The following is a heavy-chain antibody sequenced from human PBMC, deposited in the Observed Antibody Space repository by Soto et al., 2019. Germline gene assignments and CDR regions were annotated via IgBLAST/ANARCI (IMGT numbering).Heavy chain of an antibody. D-gene: IGHD1-26*01. J-gene: IGHJ4*02. CDR1: GFTFSSYG. Sequence: EVQLLESGGGLVKPGGSLRLSCAASGFTFSSYGMTWVRQAPGKGLEWVSFSSATGAGTYYADSVKGRFTISRDNSKITLYLQMTSLGADDTAVYYCARDRRAGGNYGFYSDFWGQGALVIVSS. V-gene: IGHV3-23*01. CDR3: ARDRRAGGNYGFYSDF. CDR2: SSATGAGT.